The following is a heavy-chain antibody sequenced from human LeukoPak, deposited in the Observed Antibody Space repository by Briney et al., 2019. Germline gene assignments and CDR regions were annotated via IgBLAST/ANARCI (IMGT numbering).Heavy chain of an antibody. CDR1: GGSISSYY. Sequence: SETLSLTCTVSGGSISSYYWSWIRQPPGKGLEWIGYIYYNENTNYNPSLQGRVTMPVDTSKNQFSLNLSSVTAADTAVYYCARHGRSSSWRRWFDPWGQGTLVTVSS. V-gene: IGHV4-59*08. D-gene: IGHD6-13*01. J-gene: IGHJ5*02. CDR3: ARHGRSSSWRRWFDP. CDR2: IYYNENT.